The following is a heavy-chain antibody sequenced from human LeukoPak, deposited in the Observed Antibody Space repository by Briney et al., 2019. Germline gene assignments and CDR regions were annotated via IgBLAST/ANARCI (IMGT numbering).Heavy chain of an antibody. CDR1: GGSISSSSYY. V-gene: IGHV4-39*01. CDR2: IYYSGST. CDR3: ARRRYYGSGSLYFDY. Sequence: PSETLSLTCTVSGGSISSSSYYWGWIRQPPGKGLEWLGSIYYSGSTYYNPSLKSRVTISVDTSKNQFSLKLSSVTAADTAVYYCARRRYYGSGSLYFDYWGQGTLVTVSS. J-gene: IGHJ4*02. D-gene: IGHD3-10*01.